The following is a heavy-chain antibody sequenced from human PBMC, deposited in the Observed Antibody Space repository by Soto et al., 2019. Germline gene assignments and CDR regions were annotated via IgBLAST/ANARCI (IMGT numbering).Heavy chain of an antibody. V-gene: IGHV4-4*07. D-gene: IGHD3-3*01. CDR1: GGSISSYY. CDR2: IYTSGST. CDR3: ARVVGDFWSGYYTGYAFDI. J-gene: IGHJ3*02. Sequence: PSETLSLTCTVSGGSISSYYWSWIRQPAGKGLEWIGRIYTSGSTNYNPSLKSRVTMSVDTSKNQFSLKLSSVTAADTAVYYCARVVGDFWSGYYTGYAFDIWGQGTMVTVSS.